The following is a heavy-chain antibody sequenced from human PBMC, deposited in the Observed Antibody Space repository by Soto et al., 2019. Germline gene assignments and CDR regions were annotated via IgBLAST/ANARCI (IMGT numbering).Heavy chain of an antibody. V-gene: IGHV4-59*01. CDR1: GGSMRNVY. D-gene: IGHD2-2*01. CDR2: IFHSGNA. Sequence: PSETLSLTCSVSGGSMRNVYWSWIRQPPGQGLEWIGFIFHSGNAKYNPSLKSRVTISVDTSKNQFSLSLTSLTAADTAVYFCARAHAPTLPFDYWGQGTLVTVS. J-gene: IGHJ4*02. CDR3: ARAHAPTLPFDY.